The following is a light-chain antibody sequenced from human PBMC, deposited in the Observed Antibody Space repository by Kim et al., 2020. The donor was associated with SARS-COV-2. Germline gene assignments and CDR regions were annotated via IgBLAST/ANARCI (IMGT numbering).Light chain of an antibody. J-gene: IGLJ1*01. CDR1: RSAVGSDAR. CDR2: EVN. Sequence: GQSVTIPGTGTRSAVGSDARVSWYQQPPGTAPKLMIYEVNDRPSGVPDRFSGSKSGNTASLTISGLQPEDEADYYCSSYTSSNTYVFGTGTKVTVL. V-gene: IGLV2-18*02. CDR3: SSYTSSNTYV.